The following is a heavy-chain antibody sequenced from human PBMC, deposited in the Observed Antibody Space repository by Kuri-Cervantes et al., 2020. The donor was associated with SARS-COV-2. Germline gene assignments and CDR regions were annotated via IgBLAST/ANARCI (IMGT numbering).Heavy chain of an antibody. D-gene: IGHD3-3*01. V-gene: IGHV3-30*03. CDR3: ARDHAVLRFLEDPMDV. CDR1: GFTFSSYG. J-gene: IGHJ6*02. CDR2: ISYDGSNK. Sequence: GGSLRLSCAASGFTFSSYGMHWVRQAPGKGLEWVAVISYDGSNKYYADSVKGRFTISRDNSKNTLYLQMNSLRAEDTAVYCCARDHAVLRFLEDPMDVWGQGTTVTVSS.